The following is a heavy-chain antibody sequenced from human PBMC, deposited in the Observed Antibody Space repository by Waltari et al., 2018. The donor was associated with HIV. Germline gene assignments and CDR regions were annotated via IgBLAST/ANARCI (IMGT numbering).Heavy chain of an antibody. V-gene: IGHV3-23*01. Sequence: EVQLLESGGGLVQPGGSLRLSCAASGFTFSSYAMSWARQAPGKGLEWVSGISRSSGSTYYADSVKGRFTISRDNSKNTQYLQMSGLRAEDTAVYYCAKERGATSYYYGMDVWGQGTTVTVSS. D-gene: IGHD3-16*01. CDR2: ISRSSGST. CDR1: GFTFSSYA. CDR3: AKERGATSYYYGMDV. J-gene: IGHJ6*02.